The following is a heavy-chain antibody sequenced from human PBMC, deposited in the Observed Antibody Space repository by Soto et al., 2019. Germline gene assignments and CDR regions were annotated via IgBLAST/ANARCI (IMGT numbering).Heavy chain of an antibody. CDR3: ARQKLLPFYYALDV. Sequence: SETLSLTCTVSGGSISGYYWSWIRQPPGKGLEYIGYIYYRGSTNYNPSLKSRVTMSVDTSRNQFSLKLNSVTAADTAVYYCARQKLLPFYYALDVWGQGTTVTVSS. CDR1: GGSISGYY. CDR2: IYYRGST. J-gene: IGHJ6*02. D-gene: IGHD2-15*01. V-gene: IGHV4-59*01.